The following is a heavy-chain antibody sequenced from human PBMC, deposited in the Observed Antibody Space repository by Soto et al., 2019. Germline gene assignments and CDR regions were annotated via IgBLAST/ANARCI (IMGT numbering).Heavy chain of an antibody. V-gene: IGHV4-34*01. CDR3: ARVRRGHWFDP. CDR1: GGSFRGYY. J-gene: IGHJ5*02. CDR2: INHSGST. D-gene: IGHD3-16*01. Sequence: SETLSLTWAVYGGSFRGYYRSWHRRPPGKGLEWIGEINHSGSTNYIPSLKSRVTIAVDTSKNQFSRKLSSVTAADTAVYYCARVRRGHWFDPWGQGTLVTVAS.